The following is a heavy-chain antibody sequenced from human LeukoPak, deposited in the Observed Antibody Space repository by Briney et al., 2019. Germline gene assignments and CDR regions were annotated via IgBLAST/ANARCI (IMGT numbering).Heavy chain of an antibody. Sequence: SETLSLTCTVSGGSFTDHYWSWIRQPAGKGLDWIGRIYTSGSTNYNPSLKSRVTMSVDTSKNQFSLKLSSVTAADTAVYYCARETYYYGSGSYYLDYWGQGTLVTVSS. CDR1: GGSFTDHY. CDR3: ARETYYYGSGSYYLDY. CDR2: IYTSGST. V-gene: IGHV4-4*07. J-gene: IGHJ4*02. D-gene: IGHD3-10*01.